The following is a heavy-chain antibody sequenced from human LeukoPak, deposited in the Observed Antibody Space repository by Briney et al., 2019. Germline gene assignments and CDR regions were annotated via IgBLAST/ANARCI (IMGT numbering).Heavy chain of an antibody. D-gene: IGHD6-13*01. J-gene: IGHJ4*02. CDR1: GFAFSRND. V-gene: IGHV3-23*01. Sequence: GGSLRLSCAASGFAFSRNDMSWVRQAPGKGLEWVSSIGGSGTRTYYADSVKGRFTISRDNSKNTLYLQMNSLRAEDTAVYYCAKDLIAAAGKGGFDYWGQGTLVTVSS. CDR2: IGGSGTRT. CDR3: AKDLIAAAGKGGFDY.